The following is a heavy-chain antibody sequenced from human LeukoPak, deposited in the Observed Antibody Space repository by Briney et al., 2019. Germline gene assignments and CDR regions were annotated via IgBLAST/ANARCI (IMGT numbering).Heavy chain of an antibody. J-gene: IGHJ4*02. Sequence: PGGSLRLSCAASGFTFSSYWMSWVRQAPGKGLEWVANIKQDGSEKYYVDSVKGRFTIPRDNAKNSLYLQMNSLRAEDTAVYYCARDKGLYYGSGSIGIADWGQGTLVTVSS. D-gene: IGHD3-10*01. V-gene: IGHV3-7*01. CDR2: IKQDGSEK. CDR1: GFTFSSYW. CDR3: ARDKGLYYGSGSIGIAD.